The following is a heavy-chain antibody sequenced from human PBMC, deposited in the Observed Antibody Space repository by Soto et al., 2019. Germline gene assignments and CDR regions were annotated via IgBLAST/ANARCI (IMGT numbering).Heavy chain of an antibody. CDR3: ARDSYYYDTSGYRTVDY. Sequence: ASVKVSCKASGYTFTSYGISWVRQAPGQGLEWMGWISAYNGNTNYAQRLQGRVTMTTDTSTSTGYMELRSLRSDDTAVYYCARDSYYYDTSGYRTVDYWGQGTLVTVSS. CDR2: ISAYNGNT. D-gene: IGHD3-22*01. V-gene: IGHV1-18*01. CDR1: GYTFTSYG. J-gene: IGHJ4*02.